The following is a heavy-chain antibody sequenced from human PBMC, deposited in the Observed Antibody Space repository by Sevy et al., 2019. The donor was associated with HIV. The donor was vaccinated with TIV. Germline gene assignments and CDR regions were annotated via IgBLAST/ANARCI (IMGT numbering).Heavy chain of an antibody. V-gene: IGHV4-38-2*02. D-gene: IGHD4-17*01. CDR3: ARDQADYGDNIYYWFDP. CDR2: RYHSGST. J-gene: IGHJ5*02. Sequence: SETLSLTCTVSGDSISSAYYWGWIRQPPGKGLEWIGSRYHSGSTYYNPSLKSRVTISVDTSKNQFSLKLSSVTAADTAVYYCARDQADYGDNIYYWFDPWGQGTLVTVSS. CDR1: GDSISSAYY.